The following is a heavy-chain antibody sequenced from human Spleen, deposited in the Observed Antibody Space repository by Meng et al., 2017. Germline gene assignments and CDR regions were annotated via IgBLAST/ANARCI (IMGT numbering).Heavy chain of an antibody. CDR1: GYTFTTFG. J-gene: IGHJ4*02. V-gene: IGHV7-4-1*02. D-gene: IGHD3-10*01. CDR2: INTNSGNP. CDR3: ARERVTMVRGVLNY. Sequence: QGQLVQFGSELKNPGASVKISCKASGYTFTTFGINWVRQAPGQGLEWMGRINTNSGNPTYAQGFTGRFVMSLDTSVSTAYLQISSLKAEDTAVYYCARERVTMVRGVLNYWGEGTLVTVSS.